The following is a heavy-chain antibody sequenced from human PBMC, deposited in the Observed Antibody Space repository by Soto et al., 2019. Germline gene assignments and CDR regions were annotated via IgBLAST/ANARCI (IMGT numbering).Heavy chain of an antibody. D-gene: IGHD2-21*02. Sequence: QPGGSLRLSCAASGFTFSSYWMSWVRQAPGKGLEWVANIKQDGSEKYYVDSVKGRFTISRDNAKNSLYLQMNSLRAEDTAVYYCARVGVPTGRTAMAPFDYWGQGTLVTVSS. V-gene: IGHV3-7*03. CDR3: ARVGVPTGRTAMAPFDY. CDR2: IKQDGSEK. CDR1: GFTFSSYW. J-gene: IGHJ4*02.